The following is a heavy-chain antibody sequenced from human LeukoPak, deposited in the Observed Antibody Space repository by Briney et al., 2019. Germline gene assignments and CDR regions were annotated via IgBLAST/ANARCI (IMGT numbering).Heavy chain of an antibody. V-gene: IGHV3-30*18. Sequence: PGRSLRLSCAASGXTFSNFVMHWVRQAPGKGLEWVAVISYDGNNKYYADSVKGRFTIFRDISKNTLYLQMNSLRAEDTALYYCAKGSVAVAGPLGFWGQGTLVTVSS. D-gene: IGHD6-19*01. CDR2: ISYDGNNK. CDR3: AKGSVAVAGPLGF. CDR1: GXTFSNFV. J-gene: IGHJ4*02.